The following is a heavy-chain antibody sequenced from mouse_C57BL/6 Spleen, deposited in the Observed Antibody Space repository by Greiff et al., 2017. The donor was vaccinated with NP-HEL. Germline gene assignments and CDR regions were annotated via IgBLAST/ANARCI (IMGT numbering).Heavy chain of an antibody. CDR2: ISYDGSN. Sequence: EVKLMESGPGLVKPSQSLSLTCSVTGYSITSGYYWNWIRQFPGNKLEWMGYISYDGSNNYNPSLKNRISITRDTSKNQFFLKLNSVTTEDTATYYCAREGDGYQGDYYAMDYWGQGTSVTVSS. V-gene: IGHV3-6*01. D-gene: IGHD2-3*01. CDR1: GYSITSGYY. J-gene: IGHJ4*01. CDR3: AREGDGYQGDYYAMDY.